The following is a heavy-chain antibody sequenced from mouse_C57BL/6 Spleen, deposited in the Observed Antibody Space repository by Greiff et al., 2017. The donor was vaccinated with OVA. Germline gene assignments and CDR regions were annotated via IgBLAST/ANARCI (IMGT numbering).Heavy chain of an antibody. Sequence: EVQLQQSGAELVRPGASVTLSCTASGFNIKDYYMHWVKQRPEQGLEWIGRLDPEGGDTEYAPKFQGKATMTADTSSNTAYLQLSSLTSEDTAVYYGTAIGMVTTEFAYWGQGTLVTVSA. CDR3: TAIGMVTTEFAY. CDR2: LDPEGGDT. J-gene: IGHJ3*01. D-gene: IGHD2-2*01. CDR1: GFNIKDYY. V-gene: IGHV14-1*01.